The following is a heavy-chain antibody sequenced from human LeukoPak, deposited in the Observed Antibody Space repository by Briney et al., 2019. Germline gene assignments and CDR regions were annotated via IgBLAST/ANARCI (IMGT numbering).Heavy chain of an antibody. Sequence: GESLKISCKGSGYSFTSYWIGWVRQMPGKGLEWVGIIYPGDSDTRYSPSLQGQVTISADKSISTAYLQWSSLKASHTAMYYCARLPLHGGNSDDAFDIWGQGTMVTVSS. CDR3: ARLPLHGGNSDDAFDI. V-gene: IGHV5-51*01. J-gene: IGHJ3*02. CDR2: IYPGDSDT. CDR1: GYSFTSYW. D-gene: IGHD4-23*01.